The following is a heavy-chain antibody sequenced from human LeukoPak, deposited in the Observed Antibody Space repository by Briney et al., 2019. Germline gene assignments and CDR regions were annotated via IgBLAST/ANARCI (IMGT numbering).Heavy chain of an antibody. CDR1: GFTVSSDY. V-gene: IGHV3-53*05. CDR3: ARNWFDP. CDR2: IYSGGST. J-gene: IGHJ5*02. Sequence: GGSLRLSCAASGFTVSSDYMSWVRQAPGKGLEWVSVIYSGGSTYYADSVKGRFTISRGKSKNTVYLQMNSLRFEDTAMYYCARNWFDPWGQGTLVTVPS.